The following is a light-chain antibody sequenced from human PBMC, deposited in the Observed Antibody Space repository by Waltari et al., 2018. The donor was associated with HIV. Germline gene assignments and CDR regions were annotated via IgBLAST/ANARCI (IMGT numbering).Light chain of an antibody. CDR2: GNS. J-gene: IGLJ2*01. V-gene: IGLV1-40*01. CDR1: RPTIGAGYD. Sequence: QSVLTQPPSVSGAPGQRVTIPCTGSRPTIGAGYDVHWYQQLPGKSPKLLIYGNSNRPSGVPARCSGSKSGTSASLAITGLQAEDEADYYCQSYDSSLSGRVFGGGTKLTVL. CDR3: QSYDSSLSGRV.